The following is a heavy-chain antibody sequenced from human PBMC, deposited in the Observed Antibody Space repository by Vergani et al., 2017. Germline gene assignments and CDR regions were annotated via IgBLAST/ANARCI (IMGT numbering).Heavy chain of an antibody. D-gene: IGHD1-26*01. Sequence: EVQLLESGGGLVQPGGSLRLSCAAYGFTFSSYAMSWVRQAPGKGLEWVSAISGSGGSTYYADSVKGRFTISRDNSKNTLYLQMNSLRAEDTAVYYCARASGSYYSGFDYWGQGTLVTVSS. V-gene: IGHV3-23*01. CDR3: ARASGSYYSGFDY. J-gene: IGHJ4*02. CDR2: ISGSGGST. CDR1: GFTFSSYA.